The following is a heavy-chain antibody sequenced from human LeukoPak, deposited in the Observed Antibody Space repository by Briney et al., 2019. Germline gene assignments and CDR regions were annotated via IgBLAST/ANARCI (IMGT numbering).Heavy chain of an antibody. J-gene: IGHJ4*02. CDR3: ARLRTNYDLWSGYLVY. D-gene: IGHD3-3*01. Sequence: GGSLRLSCAASGFAFSSYSMNWVRQAPGKGLEWVSSISSSSSYIYHADSVKGRFTISRDNAKNSLYLQMTSLRAEDTAVYYCARLRTNYDLWSGYLVYWGQGTLVTVSS. CDR1: GFAFSSYS. V-gene: IGHV3-21*01. CDR2: ISSSSSYI.